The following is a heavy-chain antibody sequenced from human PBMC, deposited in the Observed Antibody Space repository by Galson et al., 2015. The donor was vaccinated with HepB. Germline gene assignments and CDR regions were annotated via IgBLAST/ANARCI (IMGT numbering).Heavy chain of an antibody. V-gene: IGHV3-30*18. J-gene: IGHJ4*02. CDR2: ISYDGSNK. D-gene: IGHD3-16*01. Sequence: SLRLSCAASGFTFSSYGMHWVRQAPGKGLEWVAVISYDGSNKYYADSVKGRFTISRDNSKNTLYLQMNSLRAEDTAVYYCAKGGQGAFDYWGQGTLVTVSS. CDR3: AKGGQGAFDY. CDR1: GFTFSSYG.